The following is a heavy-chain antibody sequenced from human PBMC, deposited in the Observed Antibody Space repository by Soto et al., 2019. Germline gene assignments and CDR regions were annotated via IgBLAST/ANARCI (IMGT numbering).Heavy chain of an antibody. CDR2: ISYDGSNK. V-gene: IGHV3-30-3*01. D-gene: IGHD5-12*01. CDR1: GFTFSSYA. Sequence: PGGSLRLSCAASGFTFSSYAMHWVRQAPGKGLEWVAVISYDGSNKYYADSVKGRFTISRDNSKNTLYLQMNSLRAEDTAVYYCARSQKRRDGYNRRPYYYYYGMDVWGQGTTVTVSS. CDR3: ARSQKRRDGYNRRPYYYYYGMDV. J-gene: IGHJ6*02.